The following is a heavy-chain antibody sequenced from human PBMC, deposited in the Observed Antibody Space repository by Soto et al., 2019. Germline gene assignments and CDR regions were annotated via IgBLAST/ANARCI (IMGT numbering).Heavy chain of an antibody. CDR2: MSGGGGST. J-gene: IGHJ4*02. CDR1: GFTFSTYA. CDR3: AKLSAYYSFDY. V-gene: IGHV3-23*01. D-gene: IGHD1-26*01. Sequence: GGSLRLSCAASGFTFSTYAMNWVRQAPGKGLEWVSIMSGGGGSTYYANSVKGRFTTSRDNSKNTLYLQMNSLRAEDTAVYYCAKLSAYYSFDYWGLGTLVTVSS.